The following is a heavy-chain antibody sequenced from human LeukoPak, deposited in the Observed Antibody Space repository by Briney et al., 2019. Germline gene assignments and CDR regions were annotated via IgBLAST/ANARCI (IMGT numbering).Heavy chain of an antibody. Sequence: VASVKVSCKASGYTFTGYYMHWVRQAPGQGLEWMGWINPNSGGTNYAQKFQGRVTMTRDTSISTAYMELSRLRSDDTAVYYCARERITMVQDSGGGKHQFWFDPWGQGTLVTVSS. J-gene: IGHJ5*02. CDR2: INPNSGGT. CDR3: ARERITMVQDSGGGKHQFWFDP. D-gene: IGHD3-10*01. V-gene: IGHV1-2*02. CDR1: GYTFTGYY.